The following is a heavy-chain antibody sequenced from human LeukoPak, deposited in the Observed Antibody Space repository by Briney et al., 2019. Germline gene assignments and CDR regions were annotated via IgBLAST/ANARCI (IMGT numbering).Heavy chain of an antibody. CDR1: GFTFSDYY. Sequence: GGSLRLSCAASGFTFSDYYMSWIRQAPGKGLEWVSYISRSSNYTNYADSVKGRFTISRDNAKNSLYLQVNSLRAEDTAVYFCARDPRWGEVVPAAIYFQHWGQGTLVTVSS. CDR3: ARDPRWGEVVPAAIYFQH. J-gene: IGHJ1*01. D-gene: IGHD2-2*01. CDR2: ISRSSNYT. V-gene: IGHV3-11*06.